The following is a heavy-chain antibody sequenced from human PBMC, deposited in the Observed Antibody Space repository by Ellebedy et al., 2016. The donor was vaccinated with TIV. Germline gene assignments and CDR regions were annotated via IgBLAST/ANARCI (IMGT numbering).Heavy chain of an antibody. Sequence: MPSDTLSLTCAVYGASFSGYYWSWIRQPPGKGLEWIGEINHSGGTNYNPSLKSRLTISVDTSKNQFSLKLSSVTAADTAVYYCASSVAGTATYYYYYRMDVWGQGTTVTVSS. CDR2: INHSGGT. CDR1: GASFSGYY. D-gene: IGHD6-19*01. CDR3: ASSVAGTATYYYYYRMDV. V-gene: IGHV4-34*01. J-gene: IGHJ6*02.